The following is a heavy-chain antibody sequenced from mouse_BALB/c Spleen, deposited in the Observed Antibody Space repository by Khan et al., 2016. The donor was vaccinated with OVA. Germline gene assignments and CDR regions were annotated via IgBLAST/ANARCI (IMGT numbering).Heavy chain of an antibody. CDR2: INPSNDYT. J-gene: IGHJ3*01. D-gene: IGHD2-14*01. Sequence: QVQLKQSGAELARPGASVKMSCKASGCTFTSYTIHWIKKRPGQGLEWIGYINPSNDYTNYNQKFKDKATLTTDKSSTTAYLRLSSLTSDDSAVYNCVRDGAYHRNDGWFAYWGQGTLVTVSA. CDR1: GCTFTSYT. CDR3: VRDGAYHRNDGWFAY. V-gene: IGHV1-4*01.